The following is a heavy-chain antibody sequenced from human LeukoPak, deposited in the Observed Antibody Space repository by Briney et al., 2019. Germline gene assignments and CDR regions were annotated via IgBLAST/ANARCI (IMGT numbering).Heavy chain of an antibody. V-gene: IGHV4-59*01. D-gene: IGHD3-22*01. CDR2: VYYSGST. CDR3: ARDRIVGGMDV. J-gene: IGHJ6*02. CDR1: GGSINSYY. Sequence: PSETLSLTCTVSGGSINSYYWSWIRQPPGKGLEWMGNVYYSGSTKYNPSLKSRVTISVGTSKNQFSLKLSSVTAADTAMYYCARDRIVGGMDVWGQGTTVTVSS.